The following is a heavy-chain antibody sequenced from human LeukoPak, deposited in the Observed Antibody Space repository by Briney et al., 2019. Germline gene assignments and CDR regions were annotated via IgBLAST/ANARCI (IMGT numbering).Heavy chain of an antibody. CDR3: AELGITMIGGV. CDR2: VNSDGSST. Sequence: GGSLRLSCAASGFDFNNYWMHWVRQAPGKGLVWVSRVNSDGSSTIYADSVKDRFTISRDNAKYTLYLQMNSLRAEDTAVYYCAELGITMIGGVWGKGTTVTISS. D-gene: IGHD3-10*02. V-gene: IGHV3-74*01. CDR1: GFDFNNYW. J-gene: IGHJ6*04.